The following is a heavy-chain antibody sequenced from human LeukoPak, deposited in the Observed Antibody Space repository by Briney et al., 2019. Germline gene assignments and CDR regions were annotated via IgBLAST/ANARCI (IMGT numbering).Heavy chain of an antibody. CDR1: GFTFSSYG. D-gene: IGHD3-22*01. CDR2: ISCDGARK. CDR3: ARDAGYYDSSGYLDY. J-gene: IGHJ4*02. V-gene: IGHV3-30*03. Sequence: GRSLRLSCAASGFTFSSYGMGWGRQAPGKGLEWVAGISCDGARKYYADSVKGRFTISRDNSKNTLYLQMNSLRAEDTAVYYCARDAGYYDSSGYLDYWGQGTLVTVSS.